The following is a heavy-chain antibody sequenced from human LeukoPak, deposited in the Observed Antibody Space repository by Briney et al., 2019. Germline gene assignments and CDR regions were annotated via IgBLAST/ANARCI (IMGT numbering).Heavy chain of an antibody. CDR2: INWNGGST. CDR3: AREAGLNPEYYFDY. D-gene: IGHD2/OR15-2a*01. J-gene: IGHJ4*02. V-gene: IGHV3-20*04. Sequence: SGGSLRLSCAASGFTFDDYGMSWVRQAPGKGLEWVSGINWNGGSTGYADSVKGRFTISRDNAKNSLYLQMNSLRAEDTAVYYCAREAGLNPEYYFDYWGQGTLVTVSS. CDR1: GFTFDDYG.